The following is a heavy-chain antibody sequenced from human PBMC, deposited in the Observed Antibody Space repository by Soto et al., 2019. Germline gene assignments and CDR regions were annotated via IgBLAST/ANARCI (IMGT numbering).Heavy chain of an antibody. Sequence: PSETLSLTCTVSGGSISSSSYYWGWIRQPPGKGLEWIGSIYYSGSTYYNPSLKSRVTISVDTSKNQFSLKLSSVTAADTAVYYCARRRALGYCSSTSCYDIDYWGQGTLVTVSS. J-gene: IGHJ4*02. CDR1: GGSISSSSYY. V-gene: IGHV4-39*01. CDR2: IYYSGST. CDR3: ARRRALGYCSSTSCYDIDY. D-gene: IGHD2-2*01.